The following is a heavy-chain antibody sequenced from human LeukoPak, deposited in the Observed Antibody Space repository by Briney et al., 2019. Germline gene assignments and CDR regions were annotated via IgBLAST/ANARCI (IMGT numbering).Heavy chain of an antibody. CDR1: GGSINNYY. J-gene: IGHJ4*02. Sequence: SETLSLTCTVSGGSINNYYWSWIRQPPGKGLEWIGYIYYSGSTNYNPSLKSRVTISVDTSKNQFSLKLTSVTAADTAVYYCARHRRDGLSYWGQGTLVTVSS. D-gene: IGHD5-24*01. CDR2: IYYSGST. V-gene: IGHV4-59*08. CDR3: ARHRRDGLSY.